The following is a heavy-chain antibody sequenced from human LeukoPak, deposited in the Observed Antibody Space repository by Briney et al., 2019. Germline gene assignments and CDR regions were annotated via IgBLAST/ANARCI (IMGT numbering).Heavy chain of an antibody. CDR3: AREGSTVTAEYFQH. Sequence: GGSLRLSCAASGFTFSSHAMHWVRQAPGKGLEWVAAISYDGSNKYYADSVKGRFTISRDNSKNTLYLQMNSLRAEDTAVYYCAREGSTVTAEYFQHWGQGTLVTVSS. D-gene: IGHD4-17*01. V-gene: IGHV3-30-3*01. CDR2: ISYDGSNK. CDR1: GFTFSSHA. J-gene: IGHJ1*01.